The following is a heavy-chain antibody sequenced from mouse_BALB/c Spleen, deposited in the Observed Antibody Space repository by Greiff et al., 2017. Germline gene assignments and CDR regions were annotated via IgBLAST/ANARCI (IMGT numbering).Heavy chain of an antibody. J-gene: IGHJ4*01. CDR3: TRSGGNYVAMDY. Sequence: VQLQESGAELVKPGASVKLSCKASGYTFTSYYMYWVKQRPGQGLEWIGGINPSNGGTNFNEKFKSKATLTVDKSSSTAYMQLSSLTSEDSAVYYCTRSGGNYVAMDYWGQGTSVTVSS. D-gene: IGHD2-1*01. CDR2: INPSNGGT. CDR1: GYTFTSYY. V-gene: IGHV1S81*02.